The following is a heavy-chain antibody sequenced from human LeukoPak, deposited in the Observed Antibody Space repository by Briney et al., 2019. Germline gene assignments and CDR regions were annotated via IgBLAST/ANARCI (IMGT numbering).Heavy chain of an antibody. CDR3: AKVAGRGCSGGSCYSSYMDV. D-gene: IGHD2-15*01. Sequence: SGGSLRLSCAASGFTFSSYGMHWVRQAPGKGLEWVAFIRYDGSNKYYADSVKGRFTISRDNSKNTLYLQMNSLRAEDTAVYYCAKVAGRGCSGGSCYSSYMDVWGKGTTVTISS. CDR1: GFTFSSYG. V-gene: IGHV3-30*02. J-gene: IGHJ6*03. CDR2: IRYDGSNK.